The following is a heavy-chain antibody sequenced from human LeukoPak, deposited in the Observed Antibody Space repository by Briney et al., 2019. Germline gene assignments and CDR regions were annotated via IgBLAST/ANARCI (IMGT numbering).Heavy chain of an antibody. CDR1: GFTFSSYG. CDR2: IWYDGSNQ. CDR3: ARELTHSSGWYFAY. Sequence: GGSLRLSCAASGFTFSSYGIHWVRQAPGKGLEWVAVIWYDGSNQFYADSVKGRFTISRDNSKNTLYLQMNSLRAEDTAVYYCARELTHSSGWYFAYWGQGTLVAVSS. J-gene: IGHJ4*02. V-gene: IGHV3-33*01. D-gene: IGHD6-19*01.